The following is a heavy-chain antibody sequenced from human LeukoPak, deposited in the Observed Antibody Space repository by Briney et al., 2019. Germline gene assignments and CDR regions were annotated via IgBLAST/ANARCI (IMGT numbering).Heavy chain of an antibody. V-gene: IGHV3-30*02. Sequence: PGGSLRLSCAASGFTFSDYYMSWIRQAPGKGLEWVAFIRYDGSNKYYADSVKGRFTISRDNPLYLQMNSLKAEDTAVYYCAKDHCSSTRCYYFDYWGQGTLVIVSS. J-gene: IGHJ4*02. CDR1: GFTFSDYY. D-gene: IGHD2-2*01. CDR2: IRYDGSNK. CDR3: AKDHCSSTRCYYFDY.